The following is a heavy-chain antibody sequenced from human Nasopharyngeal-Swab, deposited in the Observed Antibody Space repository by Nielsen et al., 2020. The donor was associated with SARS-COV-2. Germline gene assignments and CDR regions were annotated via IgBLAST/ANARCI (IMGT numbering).Heavy chain of an antibody. V-gene: IGHV3-48*01. CDR1: GFTFSSYS. Sequence: GGSLRLSCAVSGFTFSSYSMNWVRQAPGKGLEGVSYISSSSSTIYYADSVKGRFTIPRDNAKNSLYLQMNSLRAEDTAVYYCARVPSIAVAGTLLPYYYYYMDVWGKGTTVTVSS. J-gene: IGHJ6*03. CDR2: ISSSSSTI. D-gene: IGHD6-19*01. CDR3: ARVPSIAVAGTLLPYYYYYMDV.